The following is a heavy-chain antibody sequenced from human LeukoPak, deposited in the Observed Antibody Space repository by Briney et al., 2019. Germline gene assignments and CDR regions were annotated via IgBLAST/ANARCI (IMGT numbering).Heavy chain of an antibody. CDR2: ISYDGSNK. Sequence: GGSLRLSCAASGCTFSSYGRHWVRQAPGKGLEWVAVISYDGSNKYYADSGKGGFTISRDHSTHPLYLQTTSLTAEDTAVYYCASTLYGESPPYWGQGTLVTVSS. D-gene: IGHD4-17*01. V-gene: IGHV3-30*03. CDR1: GCTFSSYG. CDR3: ASTLYGESPPY. J-gene: IGHJ4*02.